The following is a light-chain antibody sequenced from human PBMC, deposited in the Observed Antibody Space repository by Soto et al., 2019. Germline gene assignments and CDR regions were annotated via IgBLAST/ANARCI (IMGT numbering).Light chain of an antibody. CDR1: SSNIGAGFD. Sequence: QLVLTQPPSVSGAPGQRVTISCTGSSSNIGAGFDVHWYQHLPGTAPKLLIYGTSNRPSGVPDRFSGSKSGASASLAITGLQAEDESDYYCQSYDSSLSAWVFGGGTKLTVL. J-gene: IGLJ3*02. V-gene: IGLV1-40*01. CDR3: QSYDSSLSAWV. CDR2: GTS.